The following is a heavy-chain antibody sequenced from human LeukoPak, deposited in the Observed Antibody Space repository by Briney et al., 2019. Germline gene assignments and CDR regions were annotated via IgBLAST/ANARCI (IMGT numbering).Heavy chain of an antibody. CDR3: ARSSSWYRWFDP. V-gene: IGHV4-34*01. CDR2: INHGGST. D-gene: IGHD6-13*01. CDR1: GGSFSGYY. Sequence: SETLSLTCAVYGGSFSGYYWSWIRQPPGKGLEWIGEINHGGSTNYNPSLKSRVTISVDTSKNQFSLKLSSVTAADTAVYYCARSSSWYRWFDPWGQGTLVTVSS. J-gene: IGHJ5*02.